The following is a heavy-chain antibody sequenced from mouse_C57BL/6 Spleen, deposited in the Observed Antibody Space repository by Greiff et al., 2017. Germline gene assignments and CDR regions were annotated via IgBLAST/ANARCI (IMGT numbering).Heavy chain of an antibody. D-gene: IGHD2-2*01. Sequence: QVHVKQSGAELARPGASVKMSCKASGYTFTSYTMHWVKQRPGQGLEWIGYINPSSGYTKYNQKFKDKATLTADKSSSTAYMQLSSLTSEDSAVYYCARGVTTFYFDYWGQGTTLTVSS. CDR3: ARGVTTFYFDY. V-gene: IGHV1-4*01. CDR2: INPSSGYT. J-gene: IGHJ2*01. CDR1: GYTFTSYT.